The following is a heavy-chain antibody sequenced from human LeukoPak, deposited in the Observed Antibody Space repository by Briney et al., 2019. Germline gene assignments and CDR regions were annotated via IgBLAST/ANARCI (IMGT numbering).Heavy chain of an antibody. Sequence: QSGGSLRLSCAASGFTFSSYWMSWVRQAPGKGLEWVANIKQDGSEKYYVDSVKGRFTISRDNAKNSLYLQMNSLRAEDTAVYYCARVVSRWLLYMDVWGKGTTVTVSS. J-gene: IGHJ6*03. CDR3: ARVVSRWLLYMDV. CDR2: IKQDGSEK. CDR1: GFTFSSYW. V-gene: IGHV3-7*01. D-gene: IGHD3-22*01.